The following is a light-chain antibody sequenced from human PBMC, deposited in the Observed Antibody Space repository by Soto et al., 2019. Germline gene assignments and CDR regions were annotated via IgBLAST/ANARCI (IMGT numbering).Light chain of an antibody. V-gene: IGKV1-5*03. CDR3: QQYESYPMT. Sequence: DSQMTQYPSTRSASIGDRVTITCRAGQSISSWLAWYQQKPGKAPKLLISKASTLQSGVPPRFSGSGSGTEFALTISSLQHDDFATYYCQQYESYPMTFGGGTKVEIK. CDR2: KAS. J-gene: IGKJ4*01. CDR1: QSISSW.